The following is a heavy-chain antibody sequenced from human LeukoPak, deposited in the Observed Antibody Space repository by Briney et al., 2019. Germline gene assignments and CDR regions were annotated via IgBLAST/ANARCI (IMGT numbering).Heavy chain of an antibody. CDR2: MSGSGGST. Sequence: GRSLRLSCAASGFTFDDYAMHWVRQAPGKGLEWVSGMSGSGGSTKYADSVKGRFTISRDNSQNTVYLQMNSLRAEDSALYYCTRFGDYGEYWGQGTLVTVSS. D-gene: IGHD3-10*01. CDR3: TRFGDYGEY. CDR1: GFTFDDYA. J-gene: IGHJ4*02. V-gene: IGHV3-23*01.